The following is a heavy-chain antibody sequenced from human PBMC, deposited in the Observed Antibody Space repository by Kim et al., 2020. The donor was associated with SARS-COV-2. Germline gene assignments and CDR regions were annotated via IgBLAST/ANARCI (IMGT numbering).Heavy chain of an antibody. D-gene: IGHD1-26*01. Sequence: GESLKISCKGSGYSFTSYWIGWVRQMPGKGLEWMGIIYPGDSDTRYSPSFQGQVTISADKSISTAYLQWSSLKASETAMYYCARLTSGVLPSGPYYYFGMDGWGQGTTVTVSS. J-gene: IGHJ6*02. V-gene: IGHV5-51*01. CDR2: IYPGDSDT. CDR3: ARLTSGVLPSGPYYYFGMDG. CDR1: GYSFTSYW.